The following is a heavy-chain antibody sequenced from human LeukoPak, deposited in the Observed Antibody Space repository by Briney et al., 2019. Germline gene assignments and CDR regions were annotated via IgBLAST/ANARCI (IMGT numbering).Heavy chain of an antibody. CDR1: GFTFSSYG. CDR2: ISYDGSNK. V-gene: IGHV3-30*03. CDR3: ARDLGYCSGGSCYYYYGMDV. D-gene: IGHD2-15*01. Sequence: PGGSLRLSCAASGFTFSSYGMHWVRQAPGKGLEWVAVISYDGSNKYYADSVKGRFTISRDNSKNTLYLQMNSLRAEDTAVYYCARDLGYCSGGSCYYYYGMDVWGQGTTVTVSS. J-gene: IGHJ6*02.